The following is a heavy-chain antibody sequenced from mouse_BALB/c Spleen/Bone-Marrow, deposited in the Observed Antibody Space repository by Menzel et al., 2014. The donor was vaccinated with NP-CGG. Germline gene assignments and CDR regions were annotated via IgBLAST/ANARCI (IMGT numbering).Heavy chain of an antibody. Sequence: QVQLRQSGAELVKPGASVKLSCKASGYTFTSYWMHWVKQRPGQGLEWIGEIDPSDSYTNYNQKFKGKVTLTVDKSSSTAYMQLSSLTSEDSAVYYCASRVLYAMDYWGQGTSVTVSS. CDR3: ASRVLYAMDY. CDR1: GYTFTSYW. V-gene: IGHV1-69*02. CDR2: IDPSDSYT. J-gene: IGHJ4*01.